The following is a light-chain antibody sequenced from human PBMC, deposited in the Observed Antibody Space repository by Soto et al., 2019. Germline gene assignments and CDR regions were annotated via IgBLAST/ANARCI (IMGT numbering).Light chain of an antibody. V-gene: IGLV4-69*01. CDR1: SGHSSYA. CDR3: QTCGTGIQV. CDR2: VNSDGNH. Sequence: QLVLTQSPSASASLGASVKLTCTLSSGHSSYAVAWHQQQPDKGTRYLMKVNSDGNHSKGDGIPDRFSGSSSGAERYLTISSPQSEDEAYYYCQTCGTGIQVFGGGTKLTVL. J-gene: IGLJ2*01.